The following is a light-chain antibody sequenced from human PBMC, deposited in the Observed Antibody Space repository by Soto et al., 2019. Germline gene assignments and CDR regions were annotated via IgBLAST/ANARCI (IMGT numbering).Light chain of an antibody. CDR2: DDN. Sequence: SYELTQPPSVSVAPGQTARITCGGRTIYSYSVHWYQQKPGQAPVLVVYDDNKRPSGTPERFSGSNSGNTATLTISRVEAGDEADYYCQMWYSSSDSRIFGGGTKLTVL. J-gene: IGLJ2*01. CDR3: QMWYSSSDSRI. V-gene: IGLV3-21*02. CDR1: TIYSYS.